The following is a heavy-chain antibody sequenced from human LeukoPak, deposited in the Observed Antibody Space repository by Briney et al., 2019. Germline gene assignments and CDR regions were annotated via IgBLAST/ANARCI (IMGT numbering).Heavy chain of an antibody. CDR1: GFTFSSYG. D-gene: IGHD1-26*01. CDR3: AKDFDGGEEATKLADY. V-gene: IGHV3-30*18. Sequence: GGSLRLSCAASGFTFSSYGMHWVRQAPGKGLEWVAVISYDGSNKYYADSVKGRFTISRDNSKNTLYLQMNSLRAEDTAVYYCAKDFDGGEEATKLADYWGQGTLVTVSS. CDR2: ISYDGSNK. J-gene: IGHJ4*02.